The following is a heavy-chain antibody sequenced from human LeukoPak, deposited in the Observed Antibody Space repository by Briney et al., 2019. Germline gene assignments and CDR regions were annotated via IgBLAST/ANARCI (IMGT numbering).Heavy chain of an antibody. J-gene: IGHJ4*02. D-gene: IGHD1-7*01. CDR2: ISYDESNK. Sequence: PGGSLRLSCAASGLIFSKYAMHWVRQAPGKGLEWVTVISYDESNKYYADSVKGRFTISRVNSKNTLYLQMDSLRVEDTALYYCARGPRITGTGAGIDYWGQGTLVTVSS. CDR3: ARGPRITGTGAGIDY. CDR1: GLIFSKYA. V-gene: IGHV3-30-3*01.